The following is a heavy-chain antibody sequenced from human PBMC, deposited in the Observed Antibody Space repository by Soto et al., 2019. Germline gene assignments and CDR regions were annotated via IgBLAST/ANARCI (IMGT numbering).Heavy chain of an antibody. J-gene: IGHJ6*02. D-gene: IGHD3-10*01. Sequence: SETLSLTCTVTGGSMTSGDQYWTWIRHRPGEGLEWFGYINHRGSSYYNPSLKSRVSMSVDTSKNQFSLNLSSVTAADTAVYYCARRGITMVRGVYYGMDVWGQGTTVTVSS. CDR2: INHRGSS. CDR3: ARRGITMVRGVYYGMDV. V-gene: IGHV4-31*03. CDR1: GGSMTSGDQY.